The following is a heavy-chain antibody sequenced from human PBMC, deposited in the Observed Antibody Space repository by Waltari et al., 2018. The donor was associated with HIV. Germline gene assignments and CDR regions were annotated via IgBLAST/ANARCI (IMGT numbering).Heavy chain of an antibody. CDR3: GHSSNYDESIWFGP. D-gene: IGHD3-16*01. Sequence: QITLQESGPTMVRPTQTLTLTCVFSGFSLNTSGVGVGWIRQPPGRALEWLGIIYWDDDKRYNTSLKARITITKDTSKKQVLLKMTNLDPLDTGTYHCGHSSNYDESIWFGPWGQGVQVTVSS. CDR2: IYWDDDK. J-gene: IGHJ5*02. V-gene: IGHV2-5*02. CDR1: GFSLNTSGVG.